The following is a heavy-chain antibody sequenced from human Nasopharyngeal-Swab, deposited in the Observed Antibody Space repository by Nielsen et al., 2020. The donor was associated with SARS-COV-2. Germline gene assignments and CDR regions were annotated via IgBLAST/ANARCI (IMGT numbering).Heavy chain of an antibody. Sequence: GSLRLSCTVSGGSISSYYWSWIRQPPGKGLEWIGYIYYSGSTNYNPSLKSRVTISVDTSKNQFSLKLSSVTAADTAVYYCARGYSGGWYFDWGQGTLVTVSS. D-gene: IGHD6-19*01. CDR1: GGSISSYY. J-gene: IGHJ4*02. CDR2: IYYSGST. CDR3: ARGYSGGWYFD. V-gene: IGHV4-59*08.